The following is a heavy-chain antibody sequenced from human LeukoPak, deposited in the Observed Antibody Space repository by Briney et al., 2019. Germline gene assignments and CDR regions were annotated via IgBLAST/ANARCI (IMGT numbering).Heavy chain of an antibody. Sequence: SETLSLTCPVYGGSFSGYYWSWIRQPPGKGLEWIGEINHSGSTNYNPSLKSRVTISVDTSKNQFSLKLSSVTAADTAMYYCAIRIDPFDYWVQGTLVTVSS. D-gene: IGHD3-3*02. CDR1: GGSFSGYY. CDR3: AIRIDPFDY. V-gene: IGHV4-34*01. CDR2: INHSGST. J-gene: IGHJ4*02.